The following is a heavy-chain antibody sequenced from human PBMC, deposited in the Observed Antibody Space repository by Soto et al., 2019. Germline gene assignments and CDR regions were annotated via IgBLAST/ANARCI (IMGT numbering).Heavy chain of an antibody. J-gene: IGHJ6*02. CDR2: IVPMLGTP. D-gene: IGHD3-10*01. CDR3: ARNGTYGSSRSHYSGMDV. CDR1: GGTFDKFI. V-gene: IGHV1-69*16. Sequence: SVKVSCKASGGTFDKFIMNWGRQTPGRGFEWMGGIVPMLGTPTYAEKFKGRVRISATGSATTTYMEVTSLRSEDTAIYYCARNGTYGSSRSHYSGMDVWGQGTTVTVSS.